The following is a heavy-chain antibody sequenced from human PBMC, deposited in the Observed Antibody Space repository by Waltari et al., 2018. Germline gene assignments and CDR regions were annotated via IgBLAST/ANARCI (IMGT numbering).Heavy chain of an antibody. Sequence: EVQLVESGGGLIQPGGSLRLSCAASGFTVSSNYMTWVRQAPGKGLEWVSIIYTGGTTYYADSVKGRFAISTENSKNTLYLQMNSLRVEDTAVYYCARDRTRVGGMDVWGQGTTVTVSS. CDR2: IYTGGTT. CDR1: GFTVSSNY. CDR3: ARDRTRVGGMDV. D-gene: IGHD4-17*01. V-gene: IGHV3-53*01. J-gene: IGHJ6*02.